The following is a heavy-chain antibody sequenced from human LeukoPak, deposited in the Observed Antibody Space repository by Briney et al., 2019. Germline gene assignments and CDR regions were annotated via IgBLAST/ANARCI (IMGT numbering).Heavy chain of an antibody. CDR1: GYTFTSYG. Sequence: ASVKVSCKASGYTFTSYGISWVRQAPGQGLGWMGWISAYSGGTNYAQKFQGRVTMTRDTSISTAYMELSRLRSDDTAVYYCARVRYRLAETYIDYWGQGTLVTVSS. CDR2: ISAYSGGT. CDR3: ARVRYRLAETYIDY. D-gene: IGHD3-16*01. V-gene: IGHV1-2*02. J-gene: IGHJ4*02.